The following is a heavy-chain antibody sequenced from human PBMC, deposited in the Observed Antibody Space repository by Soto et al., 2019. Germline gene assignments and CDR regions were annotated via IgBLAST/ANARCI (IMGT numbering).Heavy chain of an antibody. V-gene: IGHV4-34*01. Sequence: QVQLQQWGAGLLKPSETLSLTCAVYGGSFSGYYWSWIRQPPGKGLEWIGEINHSGSTNYNPALTVRVTITVDTSKNQFSLELSSVTAADTAVYYCARDCIAARWGSRACGDYWGQGTLVTVSS. CDR3: ARDCIAARWGSRACGDY. CDR1: GGSFSGYY. J-gene: IGHJ4*02. D-gene: IGHD6-6*01. CDR2: INHSGST.